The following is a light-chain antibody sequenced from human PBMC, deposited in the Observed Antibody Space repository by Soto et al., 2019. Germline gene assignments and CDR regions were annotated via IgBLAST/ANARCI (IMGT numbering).Light chain of an antibody. J-gene: IGLJ1*01. Sequence: QSPLTQAAPVSGSRGQSITISCAGTSSDIGGYNYVSWYQQHPGKAPKVMIYEVSNRPSGVSNRFSGSKYGNTASLTISGLQAEDEADYYCRSYTSSSTLYVFGSGTKVTVL. CDR1: SSDIGGYNY. CDR2: EVS. V-gene: IGLV2-14*01. CDR3: RSYTSSSTLYV.